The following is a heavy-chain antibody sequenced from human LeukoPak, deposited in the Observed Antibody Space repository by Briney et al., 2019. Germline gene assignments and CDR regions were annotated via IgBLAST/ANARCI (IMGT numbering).Heavy chain of an antibody. J-gene: IGHJ4*02. CDR3: AKDRSRYCTNGVCYTLDY. D-gene: IGHD2-8*01. V-gene: IGHV3-30*18. CDR1: GFTFSTYG. Sequence: GGSLRLSCPASGFTFSTYGMHWVRQAPGKGLEWVAVISYDGSNKYYVDSVKGRFTISRDNSRDTLYLQMNSLRAEDTAVYYCAKDRSRYCTNGVCYTLDYWGQGTLVTVSS. CDR2: ISYDGSNK.